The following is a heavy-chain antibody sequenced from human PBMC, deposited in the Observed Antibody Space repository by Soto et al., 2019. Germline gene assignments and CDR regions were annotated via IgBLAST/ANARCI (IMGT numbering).Heavy chain of an antibody. CDR2: IIPIFGTA. Sequence: QVQLVQSGAEVKKPGSSVKVSCNASGGTFSSYAISWVRQAPGQGLEWMGGIIPIFGTANYAQKFQGRVTITADKSTSRAYMELSSLRSEDTAVYYCARDWAHYYDSSGYYPPNFDYWGQGTLVTVSS. D-gene: IGHD3-22*01. J-gene: IGHJ4*02. CDR3: ARDWAHYYDSSGYYPPNFDY. CDR1: GGTFSSYA. V-gene: IGHV1-69*06.